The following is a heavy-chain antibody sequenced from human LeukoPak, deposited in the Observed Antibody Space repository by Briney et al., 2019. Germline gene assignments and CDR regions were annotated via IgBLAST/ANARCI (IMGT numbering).Heavy chain of an antibody. D-gene: IGHD6-6*01. J-gene: IGHJ6*03. V-gene: IGHV4-59*01. CDR2: IYYSGST. CDR3: AREGIRSSSYYYYMDV. CDR1: GGSISSYY. Sequence: PSETLSLTCTVSGGSISSYYWSWTRQPPGKGLEWIGYIYYSGSTNYNPSLKSRVTISVDTSKNQFSLKLSSVTAADTAVYYCAREGIRSSSYYYYMDVWGKGTTVTVSS.